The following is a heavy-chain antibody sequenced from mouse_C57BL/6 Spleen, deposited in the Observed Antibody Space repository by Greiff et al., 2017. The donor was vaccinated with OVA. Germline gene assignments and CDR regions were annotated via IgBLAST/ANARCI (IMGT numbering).Heavy chain of an antibody. CDR1: GYTFTDYY. CDR2: IFPGSGST. V-gene: IGHV1-75*01. CDR3: ARSVYYYGSRGYYAMDY. Sequence: QVQLQQSGPELVKPGASVKISCKASGYTFTDYYINWVKQRPGQGLEWIGWIFPGSGSTYYNEKFKGKATLTVDKSSSTAYMLLSSLTSEDSAVYFCARSVYYYGSRGYYAMDYWGQGTSVTVSS. D-gene: IGHD1-1*01. J-gene: IGHJ4*01.